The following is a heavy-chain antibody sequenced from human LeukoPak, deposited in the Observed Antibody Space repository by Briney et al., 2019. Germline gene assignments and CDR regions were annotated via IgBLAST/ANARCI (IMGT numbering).Heavy chain of an antibody. D-gene: IGHD6-19*01. J-gene: IGHJ4*02. CDR2: INHSGST. V-gene: IGHV4-34*01. CDR1: GGSFSGYY. Sequence: PSETLSLTCAVYGGSFSGYYWSWIRQPPGKGLEWIGEINHSGSTNYNPSLKSRVTISLDTSKNQFSLRLSSVTAADTAVYYCARAYVGVAGTFDYWGQGTLVTVSS. CDR3: ARAYVGVAGTFDY.